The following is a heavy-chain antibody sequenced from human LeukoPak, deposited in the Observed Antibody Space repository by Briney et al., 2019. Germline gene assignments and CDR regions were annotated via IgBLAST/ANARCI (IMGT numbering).Heavy chain of an antibody. V-gene: IGHV4-31*03. CDR2: IYYSGST. CDR1: GGSISSGGYY. J-gene: IGHJ4*02. Sequence: KPSETLSLTCTVSGGSISSGGYYWSWIRQHPGKGLEWIGYIYYSGSTYYNPSLKSRVTISVDTSKNQFSLKLSSVTAAATAVYYCARGPGVRGVFYFDYWGQGTLVTVSS. D-gene: IGHD3-10*01. CDR3: ARGPGVRGVFYFDY.